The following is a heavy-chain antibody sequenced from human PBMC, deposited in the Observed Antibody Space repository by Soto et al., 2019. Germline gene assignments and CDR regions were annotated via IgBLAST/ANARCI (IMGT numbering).Heavy chain of an antibody. Sequence: GGSLRLSCAASGFTFTRYSMNWVRQAPGKGLEWVSSISSTTNYIYYGDSMKGRFTISRDNAKNSLYLEMNSLRAEDTAVYYCAKDRMKGGSYYYFDYWGQGTLVTVSS. D-gene: IGHD1-26*01. V-gene: IGHV3-21*06. CDR3: AKDRMKGGSYYYFDY. J-gene: IGHJ4*02. CDR1: GFTFTRYS. CDR2: ISSTTNYI.